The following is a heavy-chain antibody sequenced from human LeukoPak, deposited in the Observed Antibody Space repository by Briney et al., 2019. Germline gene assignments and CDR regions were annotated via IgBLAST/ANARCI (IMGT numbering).Heavy chain of an antibody. V-gene: IGHV1-18*01. D-gene: IGHD3-22*01. CDR2: ISAYNGNT. CDR3: ARDQFGYDSSGYYSSYFDY. Sequence: ASVRVSCKPSGYTFTSYGISWVRQAPGQGLEWMGWISAYNGNTNYAQKLQGRITMTTDTSTSTAYMELRSLRSDDTAVYYCARDQFGYDSSGYYSSYFDYWGQGTLVTVSS. J-gene: IGHJ4*02. CDR1: GYTFTSYG.